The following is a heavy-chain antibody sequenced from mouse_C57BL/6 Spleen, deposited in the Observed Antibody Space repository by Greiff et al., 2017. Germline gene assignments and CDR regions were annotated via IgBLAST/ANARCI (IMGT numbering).Heavy chain of an antibody. J-gene: IGHJ2*01. CDR1: GYTFTSYW. CDR3: ARCQLGLDYFDY. Sequence: QVQLQQPGAELVKPGASVKMSCKASGYTFTSYWITWVKQRPGQGLEWIGDIYPGSGSTNYNEKFKSKATLTVDTSSSTAYMQLSSLTSEDSAVYYCARCQLGLDYFDYWGQGTTLTVSS. CDR2: IYPGSGST. D-gene: IGHD4-1*02. V-gene: IGHV1-55*01.